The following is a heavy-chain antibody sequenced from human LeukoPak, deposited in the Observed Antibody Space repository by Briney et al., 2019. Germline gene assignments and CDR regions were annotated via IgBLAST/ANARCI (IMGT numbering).Heavy chain of an antibody. Sequence: GGALTPSFGASGFTFSNYLESWIRPAPGKGVGGVLYISSSGSTIYYADSVKGRFPISRDNAKNSLYLQMNSLRAEDTAVYYCAREDSGSYLYYFDYWGQGTLVTVSS. CDR3: AREDSGSYLYYFDY. J-gene: IGHJ4*02. CDR1: GFTFSNYL. D-gene: IGHD1-26*01. V-gene: IGHV3-11*01. CDR2: ISSSGSTI.